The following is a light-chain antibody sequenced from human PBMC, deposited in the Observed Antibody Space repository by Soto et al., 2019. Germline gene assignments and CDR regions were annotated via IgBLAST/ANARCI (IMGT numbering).Light chain of an antibody. V-gene: IGLV4-69*01. Sequence: QSVLTQSPSASASLGASVKLTCTLSSGHSSYAIAWHQQQPERGPRYLMRLNSDGSHRKGDGIPDRFSGSSSGAARYLTISSLQSEDEAVYYCQTWGTGIHVVFGGGTQLTVL. CDR3: QTWGTGIHVV. CDR2: LNSDGSH. J-gene: IGLJ2*01. CDR1: SGHSSYA.